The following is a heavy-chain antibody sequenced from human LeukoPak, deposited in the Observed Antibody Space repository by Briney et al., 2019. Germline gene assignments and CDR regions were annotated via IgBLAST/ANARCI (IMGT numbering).Heavy chain of an antibody. CDR3: ARDDYGGLFDY. CDR2: ISSSSSYI. J-gene: IGHJ4*02. D-gene: IGHD4-23*01. Sequence: GGSLRLSCGASGFTFSSFGMHWVRQAPGKGLEWVSSISSSSSYIYYADSVKGRFTISRDNAKNSLYLQMNSLRAEDTAVYYCARDDYGGLFDYWGQGTLVTVSS. CDR1: GFTFSSFG. V-gene: IGHV3-21*01.